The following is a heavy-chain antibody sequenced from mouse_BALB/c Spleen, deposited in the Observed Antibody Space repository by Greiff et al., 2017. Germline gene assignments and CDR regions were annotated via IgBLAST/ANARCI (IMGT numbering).Heavy chain of an antibody. V-gene: IGHV2-9-2*01. D-gene: IGHD3-3*01. CDR1: GFSLTSYD. Sequence: QVQLKQSGPGLVAPSQSLSITCTVSGFSLTSYDISWIRQPPGKGLEWLGVIWTGGGTNYNSAFMSRLSISKDNSKSQVFLKMNSLQTDDTAIYYCVRARGYAMDYWGQGTSVTVSS. CDR2: IWTGGGT. J-gene: IGHJ4*01. CDR3: VRARGYAMDY.